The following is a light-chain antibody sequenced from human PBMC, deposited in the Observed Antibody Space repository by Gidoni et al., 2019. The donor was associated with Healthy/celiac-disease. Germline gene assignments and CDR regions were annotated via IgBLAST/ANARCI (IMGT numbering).Light chain of an antibody. CDR2: AAS. J-gene: IGKJ4*01. CDR1: QNIDYN. Sequence: DIQMNKSPSSLSASVGDRVTITCRASQNIDYNLNLYQHKPGKAPKFLIFAASSLQRGVPSRFSGSGSVTDFTLTISSLQPEDFATYYCQQSYSIPPLTFGGGPKVEIK. V-gene: IGKV1-39*01. CDR3: QQSYSIPPLT.